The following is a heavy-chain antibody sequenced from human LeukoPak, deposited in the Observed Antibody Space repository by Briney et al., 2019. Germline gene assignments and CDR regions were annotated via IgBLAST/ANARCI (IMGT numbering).Heavy chain of an antibody. Sequence: GGSLRLTCAASGFTFSSFGMHWVRQAPGKGLEWVAFIRYDESNKYYADSVKGRFTISRDNSKNTLYLQMNSLRAEDTAVYYCAKDYGDYVGYYYMDVWGKGTTVTISS. CDR2: IRYDESNK. J-gene: IGHJ6*03. V-gene: IGHV3-30*02. CDR3: AKDYGDYVGYYYMDV. D-gene: IGHD4-17*01. CDR1: GFTFSSFG.